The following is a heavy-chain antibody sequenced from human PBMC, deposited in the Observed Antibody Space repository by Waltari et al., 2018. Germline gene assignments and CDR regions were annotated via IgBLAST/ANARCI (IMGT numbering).Heavy chain of an antibody. Sequence: QVQLQESGPGLVKPTHTLSLTCTVSGEPISDDVSRWTYWTWIRQSAGKGLELIGHIYSSGSVDYNPSLMSRVTISLDTPKSHFTLKLTSVTAADTAVYYCANRGVGNYFKYFRLWSPGTLVTVSS. CDR1: GEPISDDVSRWTY. J-gene: IGHJ1*01. CDR3: ANRGVGNYFKYFRL. V-gene: IGHV4-61*02. CDR2: IYSSGSV. D-gene: IGHD1-7*01.